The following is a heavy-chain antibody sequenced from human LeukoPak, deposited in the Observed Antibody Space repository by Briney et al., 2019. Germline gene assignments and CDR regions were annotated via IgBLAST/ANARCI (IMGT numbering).Heavy chain of an antibody. CDR3: ARRSNYHGSGSYGFDY. J-gene: IGHJ4*02. V-gene: IGHV4-39*01. CDR2: IKYSGDT. CDR1: GGSVSSSTYY. D-gene: IGHD3-10*01. Sequence: SETLSLTCTVSGGSVSSSTYYWGWIRQPPGKGLEWIGSIKYSGDTYYNPSLKSRVTMSVDMSKNQVSLNLSSVTAADTAVYYCARRSNYHGSGSYGFDYWGQGALVTVSS.